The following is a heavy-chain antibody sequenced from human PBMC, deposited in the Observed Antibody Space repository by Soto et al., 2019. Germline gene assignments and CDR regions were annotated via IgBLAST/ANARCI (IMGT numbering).Heavy chain of an antibody. Sequence: GGSLRLSCAASGFTFSSYWMSWVRQAPGKGLEWVANIKQDGSEKYYVDSVKGRFTISRDNAKNSLYLQMNSLRAEDTAVYYCARGAHSSSWYTGDYYYYYGMDVCGQGTTVTVSS. J-gene: IGHJ6*02. CDR1: GFTFSSYW. CDR2: IKQDGSEK. D-gene: IGHD6-13*01. CDR3: ARGAHSSSWYTGDYYYYYGMDV. V-gene: IGHV3-7*01.